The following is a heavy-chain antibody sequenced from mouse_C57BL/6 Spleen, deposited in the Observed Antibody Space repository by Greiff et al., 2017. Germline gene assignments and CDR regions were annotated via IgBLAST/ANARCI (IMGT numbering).Heavy chain of an antibody. D-gene: IGHD2-4*01. CDR3: ARSNYDYDEGVAY. Sequence: EVHLVESGPGLAKPSQTLSLPCSVTGYSITSDYWNWIRKFPGNKLEYMGYISYSGSTYYNPSLKSRISITRDTSKNQYYLQLNSVTTEDTATYYCARSNYDYDEGVAYWGQGTLVTVSA. V-gene: IGHV3-8*01. CDR1: GYSITSDY. CDR2: ISYSGST. J-gene: IGHJ3*01.